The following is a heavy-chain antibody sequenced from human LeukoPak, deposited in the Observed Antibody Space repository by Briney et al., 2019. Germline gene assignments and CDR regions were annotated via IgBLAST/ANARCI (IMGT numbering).Heavy chain of an antibody. CDR3: ARCDYYGSGSYNWYFDL. V-gene: IGHV3-30*02. J-gene: IGHJ2*01. D-gene: IGHD3-10*01. Sequence: GGSLRLSCAASGFTFSSYGMHWVRQAPGKGLEWVAFIRYDGSNKYYADSLKGRFTISRDNAKNSLYLQMNSLRAEDTAVYYCARCDYYGSGSYNWYFDLWGRGTLVTVSS. CDR1: GFTFSSYG. CDR2: IRYDGSNK.